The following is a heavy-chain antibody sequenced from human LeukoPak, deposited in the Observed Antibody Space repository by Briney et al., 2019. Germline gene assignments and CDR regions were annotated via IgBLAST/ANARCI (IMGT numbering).Heavy chain of an antibody. Sequence: PSETLSLTCTVSGGSISSYYWSWIRQPPGKGLEWIGYIYYSGSTNYNPSLKSRVTISVDTSKDQFSLKLSPVTAADTAVYYCARGASTSHDYWGQGTLVTVSS. CDR3: ARGASTSHDY. D-gene: IGHD5-24*01. CDR1: GGSISSYY. V-gene: IGHV4-59*01. J-gene: IGHJ4*02. CDR2: IYYSGST.